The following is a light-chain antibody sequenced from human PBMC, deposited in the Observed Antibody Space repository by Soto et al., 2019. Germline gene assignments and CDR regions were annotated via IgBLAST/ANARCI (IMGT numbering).Light chain of an antibody. Sequence: DIQMTQSPSSLSASVGDRVTITCQASQDISDYVKWYQQKPGKPPKVLIYDASNVEAGVPSRFSGSGSGTDFTFTINSMQPEDIATYYCQKCDYLPIFGPGTTVDFK. CDR1: QDISDY. V-gene: IGKV1-33*01. J-gene: IGKJ3*01. CDR3: QKCDYLPI. CDR2: DAS.